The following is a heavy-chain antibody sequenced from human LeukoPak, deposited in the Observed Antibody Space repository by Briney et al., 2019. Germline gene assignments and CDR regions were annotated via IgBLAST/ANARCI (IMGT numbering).Heavy chain of an antibody. CDR2: ISGSGDST. CDR3: AKDRYNYGYRDYYFDY. V-gene: IGHV3-23*01. Sequence: PGGSLRLSCAVSGFTFSSSAMNWVRQAPGKGLEWVSGISGSGDSTYYADSVKGRFTISRDNSKNTLFLQMNSLRAEDTAVYYCAKDRYNYGYRDYYFDYWGQGTLVTVSS. CDR1: GFTFSSSA. D-gene: IGHD5-18*01. J-gene: IGHJ4*02.